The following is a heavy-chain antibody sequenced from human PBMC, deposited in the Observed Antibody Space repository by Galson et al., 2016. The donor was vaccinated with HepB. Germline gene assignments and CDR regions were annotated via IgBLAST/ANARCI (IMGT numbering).Heavy chain of an antibody. CDR2: IYWDDDK. V-gene: IGHV2-5*02. D-gene: IGHD3-10*01. CDR3: AHRPFTVRGANYFDP. Sequence: PALVKPTQTLTLTCTFSGFSLSNTGVGVGWIRQPPGKAPEWLALIYWDDDKRYSPSLKNRLTITKDTSKNQVVLTMTNMDAVDSATYFCAHRPFTVRGANYFDPWGQGTLVSVSS. CDR1: GFSLSNTGVG. J-gene: IGHJ5*02.